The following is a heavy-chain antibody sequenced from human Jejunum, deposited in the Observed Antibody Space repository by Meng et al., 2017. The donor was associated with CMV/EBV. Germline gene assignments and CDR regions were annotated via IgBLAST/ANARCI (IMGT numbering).Heavy chain of an antibody. CDR1: SSHW. Sequence: SSHWMRGVRQAPGKGLEWVANIKQDGSEKYYVDSVKGRFTISRDSAKNSLYLQMNSLRAEDTAVYYCARGFWDIVVIPASKSTWDYWGQGTLVTVSS. CDR2: IKQDGSEK. CDR3: ARGFWDIVVIPASKSTWDY. V-gene: IGHV3-7*01. J-gene: IGHJ4*02. D-gene: IGHD2-2*01.